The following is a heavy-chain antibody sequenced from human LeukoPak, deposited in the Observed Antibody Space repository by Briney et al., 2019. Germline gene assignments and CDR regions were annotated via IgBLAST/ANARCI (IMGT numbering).Heavy chain of an antibody. V-gene: IGHV3-21*01. J-gene: IGHJ4*02. Sequence: PGGSLRLSCAASGFTFSSHSMNWVRQAPGKGLEWVSSISSRSSYIYYADSVKGRFTISRDNAKNSLYLQMNSLRAEDTAVYYCARDSGSHYLFDYWGQGTLVTVSS. CDR2: ISSRSSYI. CDR1: GFTFSSHS. CDR3: ARDSGSHYLFDY. D-gene: IGHD1-26*01.